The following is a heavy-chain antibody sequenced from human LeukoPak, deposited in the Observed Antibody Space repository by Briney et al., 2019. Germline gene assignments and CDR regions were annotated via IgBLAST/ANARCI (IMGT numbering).Heavy chain of an antibody. CDR2: ISGSGGST. CDR1: GFTFSSYA. CDR3: AREKRSGPIAAASPNYYYGMDV. V-gene: IGHV3-23*01. J-gene: IGHJ6*02. Sequence: GGSLRLSCAASGFTFSSYAMSWVRQAPGKGLEWVSAISGSGGSTYYADSVKGRFTISRDNSKNTLYLQMNSLRAEDTAVYYCAREKRSGPIAAASPNYYYGMDVWGQGTTVTVSS. D-gene: IGHD6-13*01.